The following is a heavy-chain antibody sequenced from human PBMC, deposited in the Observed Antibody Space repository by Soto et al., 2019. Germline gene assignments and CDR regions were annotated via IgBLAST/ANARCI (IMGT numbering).Heavy chain of an antibody. D-gene: IGHD6-19*01. Sequence: PGGSLRLSCAASGFTFSSYGMHWVRQAPGKGLEWVAVIWYDGSNKYYADSVKGRFTISRDNSKNTLYLQMNSLRAEDTAVYYCARSGTHSSGREFNCGMDVWGQGTTVTV. CDR3: ARSGTHSSGREFNCGMDV. CDR1: GFTFSSYG. V-gene: IGHV3-33*01. J-gene: IGHJ6*02. CDR2: IWYDGSNK.